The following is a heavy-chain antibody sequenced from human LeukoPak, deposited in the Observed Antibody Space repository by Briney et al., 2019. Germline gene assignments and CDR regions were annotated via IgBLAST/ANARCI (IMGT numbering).Heavy chain of an antibody. CDR3: ARDPVRGDY. J-gene: IGHJ4*02. V-gene: IGHV4-39*07. Sequence: PSETLSLTCTVSGGSISSSSYYWGWIRRPPGKGLEWIGSIYYSGSTYYNPSLKSRVTISVDTSKNQFSLKLSSVTAADTAVYYCARDPVRGDYWGQGTLVTVSS. CDR2: IYYSGST. D-gene: IGHD3-10*01. CDR1: GGSISSSSYY.